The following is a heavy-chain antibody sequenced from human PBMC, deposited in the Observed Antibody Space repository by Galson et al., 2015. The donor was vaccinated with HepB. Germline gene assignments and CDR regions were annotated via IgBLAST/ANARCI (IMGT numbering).Heavy chain of an antibody. CDR2: ISGYNGNT. Sequence: SVKVSCKASGYTFTSYGISWVRQAPGQGLEWMGWISGYNGNTNYAQKLQGRVTMTTDTSTNTAYMVLRSLRSDDTAVYYCARDQIGYVSWGQGTLVTVSS. CDR3: ARDQIGYVS. CDR1: GYTFTSYG. J-gene: IGHJ5*02. V-gene: IGHV1-18*01. D-gene: IGHD5-12*01.